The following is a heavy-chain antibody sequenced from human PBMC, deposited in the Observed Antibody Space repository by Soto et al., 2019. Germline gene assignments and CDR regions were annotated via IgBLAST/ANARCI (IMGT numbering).Heavy chain of an antibody. CDR1: GFSFSDYA. CDR3: AKRSPYSSGWYSPIFDY. Sequence: GGSLRLSCAASGFSFSDYAMSWVRQAPGKGLEWVSVISESGGSTHYADSVRGRFTVSRDNSKNSLSLRMSSLRDEDTAVYFCAKRSPYSSGWYSPIFDYWGQGALVTSPQ. V-gene: IGHV3-23*01. CDR2: ISESGGST. J-gene: IGHJ4*02. D-gene: IGHD6-13*01.